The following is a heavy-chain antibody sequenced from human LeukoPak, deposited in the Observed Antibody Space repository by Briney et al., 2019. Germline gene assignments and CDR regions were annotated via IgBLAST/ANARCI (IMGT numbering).Heavy chain of an antibody. CDR1: GFSFNMYW. CDR2: IYPGDSDT. CDR3: ARRQGCSNTARPPDY. Sequence: GESLKISCKGSGFSFNMYWIGWVRQLPGKGLEWMGIIYPGDSDTRYSPSFQGQVTISVDKSSSTAYLQWSSLKASDTAMYYCARRQGCSNTARPPDYWGQGTLVTVSS. J-gene: IGHJ4*02. D-gene: IGHD2-2*01. V-gene: IGHV5-51*01.